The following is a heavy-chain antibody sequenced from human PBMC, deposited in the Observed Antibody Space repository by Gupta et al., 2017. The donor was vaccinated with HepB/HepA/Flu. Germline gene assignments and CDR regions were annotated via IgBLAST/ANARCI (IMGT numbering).Heavy chain of an antibody. CDR3: ATDYTWGSDAFDI. Sequence: QVQLVESGGGLVKPGGSLRLSCAASGFPFSDYYMSWIRQAPGKGLEWVSYISSSGCTIYYADSVKGRFTISRDNAKNSLYLQMNSLRAEDTAVYYCATDYTWGSDAFDIWGQGTMVTVSS. CDR2: ISSSGCTI. V-gene: IGHV3-11*04. CDR1: GFPFSDYY. J-gene: IGHJ3*02. D-gene: IGHD7-27*01.